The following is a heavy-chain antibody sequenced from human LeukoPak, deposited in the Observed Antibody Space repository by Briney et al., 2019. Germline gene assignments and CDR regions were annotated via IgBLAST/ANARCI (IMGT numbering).Heavy chain of an antibody. Sequence: MASETLSLTCTVSGGSISSSSYYWGWIRQPPGKGLEWIGSIYYSGSTYYNPSLKSRVTISVDTSKNQFSLKLSSVTAADTAVYYCASVRRGFGDLSKYYSYYYMDVWGKGTTVTISS. J-gene: IGHJ6*03. CDR1: GGSISSSSYY. CDR3: ASVRRGFGDLSKYYSYYYMDV. CDR2: IYYSGST. V-gene: IGHV4-39*01. D-gene: IGHD3-10*01.